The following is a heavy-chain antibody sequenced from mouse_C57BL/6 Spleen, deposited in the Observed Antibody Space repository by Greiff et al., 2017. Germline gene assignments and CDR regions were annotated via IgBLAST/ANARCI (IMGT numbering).Heavy chain of an antibody. CDR3: ARGGDGYYGGFAY. CDR2: IYPGDGDT. J-gene: IGHJ3*01. CDR1: GYAFSSSW. D-gene: IGHD2-3*01. Sequence: QVQLKQSGPELVKPGASVKISCKASGYAFSSSWMNWVKQRPGKGLEWIGRIYPGDGDTNYNGKFKGKATLTADKSSSTAYMQISGLTSEDSAVYFCARGGDGYYGGFAYWGQGTLVTVSA. V-gene: IGHV1-82*01.